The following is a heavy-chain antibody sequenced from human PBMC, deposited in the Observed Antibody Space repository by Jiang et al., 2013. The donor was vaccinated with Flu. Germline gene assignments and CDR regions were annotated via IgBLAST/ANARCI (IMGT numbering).Heavy chain of an antibody. V-gene: IGHV5-51*01. Sequence: MPGKGLEWMGIIILVTLIPDTARPSKAQVTISADKSISTAYLQWSSLKASDTAMYYCARALGCSGGSCYSDWFDPWGQGTLVTVSS. CDR2: IILVTLIP. J-gene: IGHJ5*02. CDR3: ARALGCSGGSCYSDWFDP. D-gene: IGHD2-15*01.